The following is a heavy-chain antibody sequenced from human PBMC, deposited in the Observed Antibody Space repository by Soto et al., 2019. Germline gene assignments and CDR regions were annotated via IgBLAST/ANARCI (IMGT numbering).Heavy chain of an antibody. J-gene: IGHJ5*02. V-gene: IGHV1-18*01. Sequence: ASVKVPCKASGYTFTSYGISWVRQAPGQGLEWMGWISAYNGNTNYAQKLQGRVTMTTDTSTSTAYMELRSLRSDDTAVYYCARVYCTNGVCYTNWFDPWGQGTLVTVSS. CDR2: ISAYNGNT. CDR1: GYTFTSYG. CDR3: ARVYCTNGVCYTNWFDP. D-gene: IGHD2-8*01.